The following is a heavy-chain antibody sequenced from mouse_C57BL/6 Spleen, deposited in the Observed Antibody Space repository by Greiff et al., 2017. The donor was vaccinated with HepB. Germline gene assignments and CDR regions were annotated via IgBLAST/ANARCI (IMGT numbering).Heavy chain of an antibody. D-gene: IGHD2-3*01. Sequence: VQLQESGAELARPGASVKMSCKASGYTFTSYTMHWVKQRPGQGLEWIGYINPSSGYTKYNQKFKDKATLTADKSSSTAYMQLSSLTSEDSAVYYCARQIYDGYYRYAMDYWGQGTSVTVSS. V-gene: IGHV1-4*01. J-gene: IGHJ4*01. CDR1: GYTFTSYT. CDR2: INPSSGYT. CDR3: ARQIYDGYYRYAMDY.